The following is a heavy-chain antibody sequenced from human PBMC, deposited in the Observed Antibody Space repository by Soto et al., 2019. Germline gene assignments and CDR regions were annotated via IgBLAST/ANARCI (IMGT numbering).Heavy chain of an antibody. CDR3: ARVAYSGSQADY. CDR2: IYYSGST. J-gene: IGHJ4*02. Sequence: PSETLSLTCTVSCGSIISYYWSWIRQPPGKGLEWIGYIYYSGSTNYNPSLKSRVTISVDTSKNQFSLKLSSVTAADTAVYYCARVAYSGSQADYWGQGTLVTVSS. D-gene: IGHD1-26*01. CDR1: CGSIISYY. V-gene: IGHV4-59*01.